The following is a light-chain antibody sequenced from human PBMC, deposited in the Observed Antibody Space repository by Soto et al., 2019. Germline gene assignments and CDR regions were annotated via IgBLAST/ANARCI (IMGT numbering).Light chain of an antibody. CDR2: ANH. CDR3: QSYDSGLSGWV. Sequence: QSVLTQPPSVSGAPGQRVTISCIGAGYDVHWYQQLPWKAPKVLIDANHNRPSGVPDPYSGSKSGTSASLAITVFQAEDEADSYCQSYDSGLSGWVFGGGTKVTVL. CDR1: GAGYD. V-gene: IGLV1-40*01. J-gene: IGLJ3*02.